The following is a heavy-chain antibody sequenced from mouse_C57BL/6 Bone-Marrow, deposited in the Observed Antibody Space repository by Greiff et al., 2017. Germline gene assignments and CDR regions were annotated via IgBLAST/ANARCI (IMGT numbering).Heavy chain of an antibody. CDR2: IDPSDSYT. CDR3: AREGYGYVLFAY. Sequence: QVQLQQSGAELVMPGASVKLSCKASGYTFTSYWMHWVKQRPGQGLEWIGEIDPSDSYTNYNQKFKGKSTLTVDKSSSTAYMQLSSLTSEDSAVYYCAREGYGYVLFAYWAKGLWSLSLQ. CDR1: GYTFTSYW. D-gene: IGHD2-2*01. V-gene: IGHV1-69*01. J-gene: IGHJ3*01.